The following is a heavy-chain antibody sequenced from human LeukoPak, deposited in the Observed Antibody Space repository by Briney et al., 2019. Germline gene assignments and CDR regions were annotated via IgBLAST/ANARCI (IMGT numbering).Heavy chain of an antibody. D-gene: IGHD1-26*01. V-gene: IGHV3-30*02. Sequence: GGSLRLSCAASGFSFSSYGMHWVRQAPGMGLEWVAFIRYDGSNKYYADSVKGRFTISRDNSKNTLYLQMNSLRAEDTAVYYCARTYRPIRETDAFDIWGQGTMVTVSS. CDR1: GFSFSSYG. CDR2: IRYDGSNK. J-gene: IGHJ3*02. CDR3: ARTYRPIRETDAFDI.